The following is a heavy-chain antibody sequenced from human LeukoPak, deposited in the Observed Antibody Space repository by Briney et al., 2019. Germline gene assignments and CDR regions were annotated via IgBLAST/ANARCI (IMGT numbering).Heavy chain of an antibody. V-gene: IGHV3-21*01. CDR2: ISSSSSYI. Sequence: GGSLRLSCAASGFTFSSYSMNWVRQAPGKGLEWVSSISSSSSYIYYADSVKGRFTISRDNAKNSLYLQMNSLRAEDTAVYYRARAAGTDAFDIWGQGTMVTVSS. D-gene: IGHD1-14*01. J-gene: IGHJ3*02. CDR1: GFTFSSYS. CDR3: ARAAGTDAFDI.